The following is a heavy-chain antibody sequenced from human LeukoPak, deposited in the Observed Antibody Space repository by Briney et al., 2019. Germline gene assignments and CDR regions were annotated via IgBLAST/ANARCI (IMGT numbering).Heavy chain of an antibody. V-gene: IGHV3-73*01. CDR1: GFTFSGSA. CDR3: AKSSYYDASGFYREYYFDY. CDR2: IRSKANSYAT. D-gene: IGHD3-22*01. J-gene: IGHJ4*02. Sequence: GGSLRLSCATSGFTFSGSAIHWVRQASGKGLEWVGRIRSKANSYATTDVASVRGRFSISRDDSKNTAYLQMNSLKTEDTAVYYCAKSSYYDASGFYREYYFDYWGQGTLVTVSS.